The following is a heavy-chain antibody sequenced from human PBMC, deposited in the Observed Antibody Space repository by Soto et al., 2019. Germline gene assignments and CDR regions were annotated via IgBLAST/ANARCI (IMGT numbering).Heavy chain of an antibody. V-gene: IGHV4-39*01. Sequence: SETLSLTCTVSGGSISSTSYYWGWIRQPPGKGLEWIGTIYYNGGTYYNPSLKSRVTISVDTSKNQFFLKLSSVTAADTAVYYCARHYDILTGYYTPLEYWGQGTLVTVSS. CDR2: IYYNGGT. CDR1: GGSISSTSYY. D-gene: IGHD3-9*01. CDR3: ARHYDILTGYYTPLEY. J-gene: IGHJ4*02.